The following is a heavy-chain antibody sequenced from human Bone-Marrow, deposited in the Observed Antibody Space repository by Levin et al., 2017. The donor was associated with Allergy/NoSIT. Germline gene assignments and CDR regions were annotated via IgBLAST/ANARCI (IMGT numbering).Heavy chain of an antibody. Sequence: AGGSLRLSCAASGFTFSSYWMSWVRQAPGKGLEWVANIKQDGSEKYYVDSVKGRFTISRDNAKNSLYLQMNSLRAEDTAVYYCARPYPNPVVVVTALAFDIWGQGTMVTVSS. CDR3: ARPYPNPVVVVTALAFDI. V-gene: IGHV3-7*01. CDR2: IKQDGSEK. CDR1: GFTFSSYW. J-gene: IGHJ3*02. D-gene: IGHD2-21*02.